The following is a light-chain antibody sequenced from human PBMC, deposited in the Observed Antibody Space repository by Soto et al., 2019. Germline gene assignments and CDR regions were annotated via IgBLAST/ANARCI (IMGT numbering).Light chain of an antibody. Sequence: EIVLTQSPATLSLSPGERATLSCRASQSVSSYLAWYQQKPGQPPKLLIYWASTRRSGVPDRFSGSGSGTDFTLTISSLQAEDVAVYYCQQYFNTRRTFGQGTKVEIK. CDR3: QQYFNTRRT. V-gene: IGKV4-1*01. CDR2: WAS. J-gene: IGKJ1*01. CDR1: QSVSSY.